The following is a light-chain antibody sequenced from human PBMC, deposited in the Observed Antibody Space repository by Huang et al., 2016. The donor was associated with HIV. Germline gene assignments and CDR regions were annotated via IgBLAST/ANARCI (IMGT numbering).Light chain of an antibody. CDR2: AAS. CDR1: QTISPF. Sequence: DIQMTQSPSSLSASVGDRISITCRASQTISPFLNWYQQKPGKAPKLLISAASNLQSGVSSRFSGTGSGTLFTLTVTGLLPDDVATYFCQQTSSVPLTFGGGTKVEMK. J-gene: IGKJ4*01. V-gene: IGKV1-39*01. CDR3: QQTSSVPLT.